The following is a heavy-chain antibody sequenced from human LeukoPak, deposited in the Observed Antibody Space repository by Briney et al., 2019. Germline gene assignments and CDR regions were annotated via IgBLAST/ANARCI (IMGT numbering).Heavy chain of an antibody. CDR3: AREGQHLWFGEYDY. CDR1: GFTFSSYG. D-gene: IGHD3-10*01. J-gene: IGHJ4*02. V-gene: IGHV3-33*01. CDR2: IWYDGSNK. Sequence: GGSLRLSCAASGFTFSSYGMHWVRQAPGKGLEWVAVIWYDGSNKYYADSVKGRFTISRDNSKNTLYLQMNSLRAEDTAVYYCAREGQHLWFGEYDYWGQGTLVTVPS.